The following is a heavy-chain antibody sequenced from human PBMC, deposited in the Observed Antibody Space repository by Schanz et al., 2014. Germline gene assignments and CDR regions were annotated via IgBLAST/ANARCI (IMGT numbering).Heavy chain of an antibody. Sequence: VQLVESGGGVVQPGRSLRLSCAASGFTFSSYGMHWVRQAPGKGLEWVSDSSSRGSSIYYADSVKGRFTISRDNANNSHVLRMNSLRAEDTDRYYCASDYNYFETEAPWGQGTLVTVSS. CDR3: ASDYNYFETEAP. J-gene: IGHJ5*02. V-gene: IGHV3-21*05. CDR1: GFTFSSYG. CDR2: SSSRGSSI. D-gene: IGHD3-16*01.